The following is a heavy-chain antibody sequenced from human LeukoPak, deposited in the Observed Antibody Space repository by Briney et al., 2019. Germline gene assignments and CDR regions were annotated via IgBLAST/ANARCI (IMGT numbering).Heavy chain of an antibody. D-gene: IGHD6-6*01. Sequence: GESLKISFKGSGXSFTSYCIGWVRQMPGKGVEWMGIIYPGDSDTRYSPSFQGQVTISADKSISTAYLQWSSLKASDTAMYYCARLLRSDSSSVGNFDYWGQGTLVTVSS. J-gene: IGHJ4*02. V-gene: IGHV5-51*01. CDR1: GXSFTSYC. CDR2: IYPGDSDT. CDR3: ARLLRSDSSSVGNFDY.